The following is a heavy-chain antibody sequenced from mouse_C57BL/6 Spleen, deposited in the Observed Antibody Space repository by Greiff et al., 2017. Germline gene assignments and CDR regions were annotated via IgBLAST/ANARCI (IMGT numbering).Heavy chain of an antibody. CDR2: ISDGGSYT. D-gene: IGHD1-1*01. CDR1: GFTFSSYA. J-gene: IGHJ4*01. Sequence: EVQRVESGGGLVKPGGSLKLSCAASGFTFSSYAMSWVRQTPEKRLEWVATISDGGSYTYYPDNVKGRFTISRDNAKNNLYLQMSHLKSEDTAMYYCARVGKRHYAMDYWGQGTSVTVSS. CDR3: ARVGKRHYAMDY. V-gene: IGHV5-4*01.